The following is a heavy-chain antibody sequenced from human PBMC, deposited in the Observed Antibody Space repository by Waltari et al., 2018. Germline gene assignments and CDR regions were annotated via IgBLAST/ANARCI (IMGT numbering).Heavy chain of an antibody. Sequence: EVQLLESGGGLVQPGGSLRLSCAASGFSFSNYAMSWVRQVPGKGLEWVSAARYSGGSSYYADSVKGRFTISRDNSKNMLYLQMKYLSAEDTALYYCAKDLLPTGVFDYWGQGALVTVSS. CDR3: AKDLLPTGVFDY. CDR2: ARYSGGSS. J-gene: IGHJ4*02. D-gene: IGHD3-10*01. CDR1: GFSFSNYA. V-gene: IGHV3-23*01.